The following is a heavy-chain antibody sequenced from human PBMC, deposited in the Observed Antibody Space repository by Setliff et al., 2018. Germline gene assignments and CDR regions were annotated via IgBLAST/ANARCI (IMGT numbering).Heavy chain of an antibody. J-gene: IGHJ6*03. Sequence: SETLSLTCNVSGVSIANTASYWSWFRQPAGKELEWIGQIYTSWSTNYNPSLKSRVTISLDTSKNQFSLSLTSVTAEDTAVYYCARMSGFQYIDVWDKGTTVTVSS. CDR2: IYTSWST. CDR1: GVSIANTASY. D-gene: IGHD3-3*01. CDR3: ARMSGFQYIDV. V-gene: IGHV4-61*09.